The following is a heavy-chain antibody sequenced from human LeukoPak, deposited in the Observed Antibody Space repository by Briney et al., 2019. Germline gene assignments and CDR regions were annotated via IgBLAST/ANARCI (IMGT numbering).Heavy chain of an antibody. CDR1: GYTFTSYG. CDR2: ISAYNGNT. V-gene: IGHV1-18*01. Sequence: ASVKVSCKASGYTFTSYGISWVRQAPGQGLEWMGWISAYNGNTNYAQKLQGRVTMTTDTSTSIAYMELRSLRSDDAAVYYCAREGELERYFDYWGQGTLVTVSS. D-gene: IGHD1-1*01. CDR3: AREGELERYFDY. J-gene: IGHJ4*02.